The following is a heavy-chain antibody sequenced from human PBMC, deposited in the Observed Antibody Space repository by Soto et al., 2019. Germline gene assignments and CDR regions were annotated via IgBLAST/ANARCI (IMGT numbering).Heavy chain of an antibody. Sequence: GGSLRLSCAASGFTFSSYSMNWVRQAPGKGLEWVSYISSSSSTIYYADSVKGRFTISRDNAKNSLYLQMNSLRAEDTAVYYCARDPTFVVMLWSGYPTTFDYWGQGTLVTVSS. D-gene: IGHD3-3*01. CDR3: ARDPTFVVMLWSGYPTTFDY. J-gene: IGHJ4*02. V-gene: IGHV3-48*01. CDR1: GFTFSSYS. CDR2: ISSSSSTI.